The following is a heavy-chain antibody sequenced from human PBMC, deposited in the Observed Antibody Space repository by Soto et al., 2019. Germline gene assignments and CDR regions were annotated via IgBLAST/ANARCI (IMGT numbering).Heavy chain of an antibody. CDR2: VSTSGGST. CDR1: VFTFSSYV. Sequence: VGSLRLSCAASVFTFSSYVMSCVRQSPGKWLQWVSAVSTSGGSTFNADSVKGRFAISRDNSKNTLYLQMNSLRAEDTAIYYCAKTAGHSGYDPFEYWGQGTLVIVSS. CDR3: AKTAGHSGYDPFEY. J-gene: IGHJ4*02. D-gene: IGHD5-12*01. V-gene: IGHV3-23*01.